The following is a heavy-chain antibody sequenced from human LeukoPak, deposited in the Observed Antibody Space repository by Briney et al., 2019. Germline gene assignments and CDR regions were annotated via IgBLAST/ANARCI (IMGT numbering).Heavy chain of an antibody. CDR1: GFSLSSNGVG. D-gene: IGHD4-11*01. Sequence: SGPALVKPTQTLTLTCTFSGFSLSSNGVGVGWTRQPPGKALEWLALIYWDDDKRYSPSLKSRLTITKDTSKNQVVLTMTNMDPVDTPTYYCAHRPWQQSTFDYWGQGTLVTVSS. CDR3: AHRPWQQSTFDY. CDR2: IYWDDDK. V-gene: IGHV2-5*02. J-gene: IGHJ4*02.